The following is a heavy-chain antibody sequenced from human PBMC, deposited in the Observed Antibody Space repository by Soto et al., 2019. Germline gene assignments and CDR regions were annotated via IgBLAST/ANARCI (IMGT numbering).Heavy chain of an antibody. J-gene: IGHJ6*02. V-gene: IGHV3-21*01. Sequence: GGSLRLSCAASGFTFSSYSMNWVRQALGKGLEWVSSISSSSSYIYYADSVKGRFTISRDNAKNSLYLQMNSLRAEDTAVYYCATPTYYDFWSGYSYYYYGMDVWGQGTTVTVSS. CDR1: GFTFSSYS. CDR3: ATPTYYDFWSGYSYYYYGMDV. D-gene: IGHD3-3*01. CDR2: ISSSSSYI.